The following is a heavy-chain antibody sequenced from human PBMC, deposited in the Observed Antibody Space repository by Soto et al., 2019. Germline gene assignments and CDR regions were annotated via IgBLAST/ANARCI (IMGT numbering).Heavy chain of an antibody. V-gene: IGHV3-30-3*01. CDR1: GFTFSTYA. Sequence: GSLRLSCAASGFTFSTYAMQWVRQAPGKGLEWVAVISYDGSNKYYADSMKGRFTISRDNSKNTLYLQMNSLRAEDTAVYYCARDRPSPYCSSTSCSSYFDYWGQGTLVTVSS. CDR2: ISYDGSNK. D-gene: IGHD2-2*01. CDR3: ARDRPSPYCSSTSCSSYFDY. J-gene: IGHJ4*02.